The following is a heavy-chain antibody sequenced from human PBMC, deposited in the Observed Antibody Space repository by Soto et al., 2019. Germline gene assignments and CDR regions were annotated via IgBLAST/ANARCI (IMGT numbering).Heavy chain of an antibody. CDR1: GYTFTSYA. CDR2: INAGNGNT. J-gene: IGHJ4*02. Sequence: QVQLVQSGAEEKKPGASVKVSCKASGYTFTSYAMHWVRQAPGQRLEWMGWINAGNGNTKYSQKFQGRVTITRDTSSITGYTELRSLRSEDTAVYYCARSIVVVTALDYWGQGTLVTVSS. CDR3: ARSIVVVTALDY. D-gene: IGHD2-21*02. V-gene: IGHV1-3*05.